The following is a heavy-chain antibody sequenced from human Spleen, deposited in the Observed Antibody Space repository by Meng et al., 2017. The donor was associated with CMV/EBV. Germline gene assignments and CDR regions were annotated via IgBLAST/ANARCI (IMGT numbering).Heavy chain of an antibody. J-gene: IGHJ4*02. CDR1: GFTFSACD. Sequence: GGSLRLSCAASGFTFSACDIHWVRQAPGKGLEWVALIRYDGSNKYYSDSVKGRFTISRDNSKSTLYLQMNSLRAEDTAVYYCARDERTTTVTFDYWGQGTLVTVSS. D-gene: IGHD4-11*01. CDR2: IRYDGSNK. V-gene: IGHV3-30*02. CDR3: ARDERTTTVTFDY.